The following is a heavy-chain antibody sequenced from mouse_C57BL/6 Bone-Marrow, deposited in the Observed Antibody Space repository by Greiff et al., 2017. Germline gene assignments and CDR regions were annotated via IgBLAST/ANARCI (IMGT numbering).Heavy chain of an antibody. V-gene: IGHV1-26*01. CDR3: ARCGSSYDYYAMDY. D-gene: IGHD1-1*01. CDR1: GYTFTDYY. CDR2: INPNNGGT. J-gene: IGHJ4*01. Sequence: VQLQQSGPELVKPGASVKISCKASGYTFTDYYMNWVKQSHGKSLEWIGDINPNNGGTSYNQKFKGKATLTVDKSSSTAYMELRSLTSEDSAVYYCARCGSSYDYYAMDYWGQGTSV.